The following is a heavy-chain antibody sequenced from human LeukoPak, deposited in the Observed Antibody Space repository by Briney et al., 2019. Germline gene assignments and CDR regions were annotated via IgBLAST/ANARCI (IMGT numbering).Heavy chain of an antibody. V-gene: IGHV4-59*01. D-gene: IGHD6-19*01. J-gene: IGHJ4*02. CDR1: RFTFRSYG. Sequence: GSLRLSCAASRFTFRSYGMNWIRQPPGKGLEWIGYIYYSGSTNYNPSLKSRVTISVDTSKNQFSLKLSSVTAADTAVYYCARVPQGGWYPPDYWGQGTLVTVSS. CDR3: ARVPQGGWYPPDY. CDR2: IYYSGST.